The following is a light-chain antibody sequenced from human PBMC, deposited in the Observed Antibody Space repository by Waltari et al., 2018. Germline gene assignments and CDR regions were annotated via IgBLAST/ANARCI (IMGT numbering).Light chain of an antibody. CDR1: SGSVSTSYY. J-gene: IGLJ3*02. CDR3: VLYMGRGIWV. CDR2: STN. V-gene: IGLV8-61*01. Sequence: QTVVTQEPSFSVSPGGTVTLTCGLSSGSVSTSYYPSWYQQTPGQTPRTLNYSTNTRSSGVPDRFSGSILGNKAALTITGAQADDESDYYCVLYMGRGIWVFGGGTKLTVL.